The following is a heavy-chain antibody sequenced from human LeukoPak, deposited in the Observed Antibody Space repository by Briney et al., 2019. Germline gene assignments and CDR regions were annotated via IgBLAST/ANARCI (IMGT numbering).Heavy chain of an antibody. J-gene: IGHJ5*02. D-gene: IGHD6-13*01. CDR2: IYHSGNT. Sequence: NSSETLSLTCTVSGYSISSGYYWGWIRQPPGEGLGWIGNIYHSGNTYYNPSLKSRVTVSVDISKNQFSLKLNSVTAADTALYYCARAYSSSWYWNWFDHWGQGTLVTVSS. CDR3: ARAYSSSWYWNWFDH. CDR1: GYSISSGYY. V-gene: IGHV4-38-2*02.